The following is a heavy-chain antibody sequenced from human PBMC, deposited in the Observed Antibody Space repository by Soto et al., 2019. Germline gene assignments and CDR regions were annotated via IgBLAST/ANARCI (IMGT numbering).Heavy chain of an antibody. V-gene: IGHV6-1*01. D-gene: IGHD6-19*01. CDR3: AGTTSHQWYYMDV. CDR2: TYYRSRWYN. CDR1: RDSVTRNSAA. Sequence: SQTLSLTCAISRDSVTRNSAAWNWIRLSPSRGLEWLARTYYRSRWYNDYAVSVRSRITVNPDTSKNQFSLQLTSVTPEDTAVYYCAGTTSHQWYYMDVWGKGTTVTVFS. J-gene: IGHJ6*03.